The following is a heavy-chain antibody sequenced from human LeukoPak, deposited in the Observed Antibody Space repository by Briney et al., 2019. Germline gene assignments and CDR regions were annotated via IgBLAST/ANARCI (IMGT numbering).Heavy chain of an antibody. CDR2: IKSKTDGGTT. D-gene: IGHD3-3*01. J-gene: IGHJ4*02. CDR1: GFTFSNAW. V-gene: IGHV3-15*01. CDR3: TTDPPHYDFWSGYGDAVDY. Sequence: PGGSLRLSCAASGFTFSNAWMSWVRQAPGKGLEWVGRIKSKTDGGTTDYAAPVKGRFTISRDDSKNTLYLQMNSLKTEDTAVYYCTTDPPHYDFWSGYGDAVDYWGQGTLVTVSS.